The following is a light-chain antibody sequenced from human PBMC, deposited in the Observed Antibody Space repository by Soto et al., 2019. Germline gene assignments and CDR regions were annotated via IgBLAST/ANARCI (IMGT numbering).Light chain of an antibody. J-gene: IGKJ4*01. CDR1: QSVSSY. CDR2: DAS. Sequence: EIVLTQSPATLSLSPGERATLSCRASQSVSSYLAWYQQKPGQAPRLLIYDASNRATGIPARFSGSGSGTDFTLTISSLEPDDFAVYYCLQRSDWPSTFGGGTKVQI. CDR3: LQRSDWPST. V-gene: IGKV3-11*01.